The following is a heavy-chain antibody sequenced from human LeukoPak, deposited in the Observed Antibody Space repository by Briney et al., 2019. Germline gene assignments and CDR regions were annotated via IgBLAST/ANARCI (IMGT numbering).Heavy chain of an antibody. CDR3: AKVVDDSSGYYWVDYYYYGMDV. V-gene: IGHV3-23*01. D-gene: IGHD3-22*01. CDR2: ISGSGGST. Sequence: GGSLRLSCAASGFTFSSYAMSWVRQAPGKGLEWVSAISGSGGSTYYADSVKGRFTISRDNSKNTLYLQMNSLRAEDTAVYYCAKVVDDSSGYYWVDYYYYGMDVWGQGTTVTVSS. J-gene: IGHJ6*02. CDR1: GFTFSSYA.